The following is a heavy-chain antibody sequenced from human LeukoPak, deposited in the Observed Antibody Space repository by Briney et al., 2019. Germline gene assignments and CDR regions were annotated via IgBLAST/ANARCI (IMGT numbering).Heavy chain of an antibody. V-gene: IGHV3-21*06. CDR3: ARDGSGLYLYYYMDV. J-gene: IGHJ6*03. Sequence: GGSLRLSCAASGFTFSSYEMNWVRQAPGKGLEWVASISTVSTYTFYGDSVKGRFTISRDNAKNSLYLQMSYLTAEDTAVYYCARDGSGLYLYYYMDVWGKGTTVTVSS. D-gene: IGHD6-25*01. CDR1: GFTFSSYE. CDR2: ISTVSTYT.